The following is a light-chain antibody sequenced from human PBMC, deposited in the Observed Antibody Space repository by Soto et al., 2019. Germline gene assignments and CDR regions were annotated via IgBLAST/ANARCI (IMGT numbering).Light chain of an antibody. CDR1: SSNIGSNY. CDR2: SNN. V-gene: IGLV1-47*02. CDR3: AAWDDSLSVRDV. Sequence: QSVLTQPPSASGTPGQRVTISCSGSSSNIGSNYVYWYQQLPGTAPKLLIYSNNQRPSGVPDRFSGSKSGTSASLAISGLRSEDEADYYCAAWDDSLSVRDVFGTGTKVTVL. J-gene: IGLJ1*01.